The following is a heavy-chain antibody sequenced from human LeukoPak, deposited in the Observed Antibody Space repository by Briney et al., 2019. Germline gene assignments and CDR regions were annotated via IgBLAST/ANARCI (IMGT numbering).Heavy chain of an antibody. CDR3: ARVNVSTWLLNAFDI. Sequence: SLTLSLTFTMSGCSLSSGDYYRSWIRQPPGKGLKRMRYICYSETTSYNPSFKSRVTLSADTSTNQFSLKLSSVTAADTAVYYCARVNVSTWLLNAFDIWGQGTMVTVSS. CDR1: GCSLSSGDYY. V-gene: IGHV4-30-4*08. D-gene: IGHD2-15*01. J-gene: IGHJ3*02. CDR2: ICYSETT.